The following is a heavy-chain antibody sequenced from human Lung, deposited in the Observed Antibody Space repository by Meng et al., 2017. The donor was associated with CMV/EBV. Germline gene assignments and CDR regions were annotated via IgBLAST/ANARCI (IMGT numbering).Heavy chain of an antibody. CDR2: LGGSGGST. CDR3: AKGGIRFLES. CDR1: GFTFNHYA. J-gene: IGHJ4*02. Sequence: LSCAVSGFTFNHYAMTCVRQTPGKGLVWVSTLGGSGGSTYYADSVKGHFAISRDNSKDTLYLQMSSLRAEDTAIYYCAKGGIRFLESWGQGALVTVSS. D-gene: IGHD3-3*01. V-gene: IGHV3-23*01.